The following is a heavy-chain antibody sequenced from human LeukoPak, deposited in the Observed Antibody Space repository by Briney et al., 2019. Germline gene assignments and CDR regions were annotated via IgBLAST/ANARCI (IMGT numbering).Heavy chain of an antibody. D-gene: IGHD6-13*01. V-gene: IGHV1-18*01. CDR2: ISAYNGNT. Sequence: ASVKVSCKASGYTFTSYGISWVRQAPGQGLEWMGWISAYNGNTNYAQKLQGRVTMTTDTSTSTAYMELRSLRSDDTAVYYCARTLSSSWYSYYYYYMDVWGKGTTVTVSS. CDR3: ARTLSSSWYSYYYYYMDV. J-gene: IGHJ6*03. CDR1: GYTFTSYG.